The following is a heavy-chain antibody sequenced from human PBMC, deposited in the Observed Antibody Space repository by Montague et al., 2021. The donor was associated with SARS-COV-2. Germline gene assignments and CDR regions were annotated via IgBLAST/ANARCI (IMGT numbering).Heavy chain of an antibody. CDR1: GGSISRSY. CDR3: ARHMSDCSKGICHTYYYYGWDV. V-gene: IGHV4-59*08. D-gene: IGHD2-2*01. J-gene: IGHJ6*02. Sequence: SETLSLTCTVSGGSISRSYWSWIRQPPGKGLEWIGYIYYTGSTDYNPSLKSRVTISVDTSKNQLSLKLISVTAADTAVYFCARHMSDCSKGICHTYYYYGWDVWGQGPTVTVSS. CDR2: IYYTGST.